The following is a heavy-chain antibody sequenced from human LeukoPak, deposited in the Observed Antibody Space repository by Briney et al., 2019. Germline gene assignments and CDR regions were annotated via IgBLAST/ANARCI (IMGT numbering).Heavy chain of an antibody. D-gene: IGHD3-10*01. CDR3: ARDRESVLLWFGEPSFDY. CDR2: INPNSGGT. CDR1: GYTFTGYY. Sequence: VKVSCKASGYTFTGYYMHWVRQAPGQGLEWMGWINPNSGGTNYAQKFQGRVTMTRDTSISTAYMELSRPRSDDTAVYYCARDRESVLLWFGEPSFDYWGQGTLVTVSS. J-gene: IGHJ4*02. V-gene: IGHV1-2*02.